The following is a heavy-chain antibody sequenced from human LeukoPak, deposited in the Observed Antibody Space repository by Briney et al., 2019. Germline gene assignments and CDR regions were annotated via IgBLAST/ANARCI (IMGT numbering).Heavy chain of an antibody. D-gene: IGHD3-22*01. CDR1: GGSISNHY. V-gene: IGHV4-59*11. CDR3: ARVYYYDNSGYGKDYFDY. J-gene: IGHJ4*02. CDR2: IHYSGST. Sequence: SETLSLTCTVSGGSISNHYWSWMRQPPGKGLEWPPGKGLEWIGYIHYSGSTNYNPSLKSRDTISVDTSKNQFSLKLSSVTAADTAVYYCARVYYYDNSGYGKDYFDYWGQGTLVTVSS.